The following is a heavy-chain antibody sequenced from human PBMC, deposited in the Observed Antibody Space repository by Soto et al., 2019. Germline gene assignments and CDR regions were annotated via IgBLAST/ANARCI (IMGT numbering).Heavy chain of an antibody. J-gene: IGHJ6*02. CDR3: ARGVLRFLGLIDSGMDV. D-gene: IGHD3-3*01. CDR2: ISSSSSYI. CDR1: GLTFSSYS. Sequence: GGSLRLSCAASGLTFSSYSMNWVRQAPGKGLEWVSSISSSSSYIYYADSVKGRFTISRDNAKNSLYLQMNSLRDEDTAVYYCARGVLRFLGLIDSGMDVWGQGTTVTVSS. V-gene: IGHV3-21*01.